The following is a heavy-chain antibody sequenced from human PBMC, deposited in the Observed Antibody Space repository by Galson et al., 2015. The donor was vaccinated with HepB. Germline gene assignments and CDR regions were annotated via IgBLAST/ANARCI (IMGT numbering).Heavy chain of an antibody. V-gene: IGHV3-23*01. CDR2: ILSDGST. CDR3: ASIRSNWNDDY. J-gene: IGHJ4*02. Sequence: LRLSCAATGITFSNYAMSWARQAPGKGLEWVSTILSDGSTFYADSVEGRFTISRDISKNTVSLQMNSLRVEDAAIYYCASIRSNWNDDYWGQGTLVTVSS. CDR1: GITFSNYA. D-gene: IGHD1-1*01.